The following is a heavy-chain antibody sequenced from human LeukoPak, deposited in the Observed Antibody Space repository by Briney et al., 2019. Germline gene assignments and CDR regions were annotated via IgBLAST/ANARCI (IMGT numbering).Heavy chain of an antibody. J-gene: IGHJ5*02. CDR3: SRIGLELPKNWFDP. D-gene: IGHD1-7*01. CDR1: GYSFTSYW. Sequence: GESLKISCKGSGYSFTSYWIGWVRQMPGKGLEWMGIIYPGDSDTRYSPSFQGQVTISADKSISPAYLQWSSLKASDPAMYYWSRIGLELPKNWFDPWGQGTLVTVSS. V-gene: IGHV5-51*01. CDR2: IYPGDSDT.